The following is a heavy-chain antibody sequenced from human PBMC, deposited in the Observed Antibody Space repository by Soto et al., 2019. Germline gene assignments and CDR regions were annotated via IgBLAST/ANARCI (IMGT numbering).Heavy chain of an antibody. V-gene: IGHV4-31*03. Sequence: SETLSLTCTVSGGSINTGGYFWTWIRQHPGKGLEWIGYIASSGSTYYNPSLKSRVTISVDKSKNQFSLKLSSVTAADTAVYYCARGNYDSSGYGYWGQGTLVTVSS. J-gene: IGHJ4*02. D-gene: IGHD3-22*01. CDR1: GGSINTGGYF. CDR2: IASSGST. CDR3: ARGNYDSSGYGY.